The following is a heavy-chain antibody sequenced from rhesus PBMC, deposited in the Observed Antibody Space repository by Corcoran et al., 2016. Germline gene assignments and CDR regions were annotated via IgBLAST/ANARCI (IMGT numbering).Heavy chain of an antibody. V-gene: IGHV4-80*01. CDR1: GDSFSRYW. J-gene: IGHJ4*01. Sequence: QVQLQESGPGLVKPSETLSLACAVSGDSFSRYWWSWIRPPPGKGLVWIGEIAGNKCNTNYNPPRKRRVTISEDTSKSQVSLKRPAVTAADTAVYFCARAAGGANGPFFDYWGQGVLVTVSS. CDR2: IAGNKCNT. D-gene: IGHD1-44*02. CDR3: ARAAGGANGPFFDY.